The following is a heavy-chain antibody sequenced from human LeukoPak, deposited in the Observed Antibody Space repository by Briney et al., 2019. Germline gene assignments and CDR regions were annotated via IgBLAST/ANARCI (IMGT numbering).Heavy chain of an antibody. V-gene: IGHV4-59*01. CDR2: IYYSGST. Sequence: PSETLSLTCTVSGGSISSYYWSWIRQPPGKGLEWIGYIYYSGSTNYNPSLKSRVTISVDTSKNQFSLKLSSVTAADTAVYYCARDLLHYYDSSGYYYSWFDPWGQGTLVTVSS. J-gene: IGHJ5*02. CDR1: GGSISSYY. D-gene: IGHD3-22*01. CDR3: ARDLLHYYDSSGYYYSWFDP.